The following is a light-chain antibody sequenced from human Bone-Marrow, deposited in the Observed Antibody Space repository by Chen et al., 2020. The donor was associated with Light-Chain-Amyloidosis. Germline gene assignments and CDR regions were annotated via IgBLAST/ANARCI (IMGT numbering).Light chain of an antibody. V-gene: IGLV3-1*01. CDR1: KLSSKY. Sequence: SYELTQSTSVSVSPGQTASITCSGDKLSSKYVFWYQQKPGQAPVMVIYQTTKRPSGIPERFSGSSSGNAATMTISGTQAMDEGDYYCQVWDSSIVVFGGGTKLTVL. CDR2: QTT. J-gene: IGLJ3*02. CDR3: QVWDSSIVV.